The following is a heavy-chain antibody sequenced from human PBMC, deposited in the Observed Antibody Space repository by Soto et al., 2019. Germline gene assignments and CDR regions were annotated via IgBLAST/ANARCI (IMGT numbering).Heavy chain of an antibody. CDR1: RFTVSSNY. CDR2: IYSGGST. D-gene: IGHD3-3*01. V-gene: IGHV3-53*01. Sequence: PGGSLRLSCAASRFTVSSNYMSWVRQAPGKGLEWVSVIYSGGSTYYADSVKGRFTISRDNSKNTLYLQMNSLRAEDTAVYYCARLPRDYDFWSGYSPYFDYWGQGTLVTVSS. CDR3: ARLPRDYDFWSGYSPYFDY. J-gene: IGHJ4*02.